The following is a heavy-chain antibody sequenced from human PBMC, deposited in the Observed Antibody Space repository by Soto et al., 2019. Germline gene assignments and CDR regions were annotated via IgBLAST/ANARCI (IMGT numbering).Heavy chain of an antibody. V-gene: IGHV4-59*11. Sequence: QVHLQESGPGLVKPSETLSLTCTVSGGSINNHYWSWIRQPPEKGLEWIGCIYYTGSTNYNPSLQRRVTMSVDTAKNQFSLNLTSLTAADTAIYYCARANWYSEYWGQGTLVTVSS. D-gene: IGHD7-27*01. J-gene: IGHJ4*02. CDR3: ARANWYSEY. CDR1: GGSINNHY. CDR2: IYYTGST.